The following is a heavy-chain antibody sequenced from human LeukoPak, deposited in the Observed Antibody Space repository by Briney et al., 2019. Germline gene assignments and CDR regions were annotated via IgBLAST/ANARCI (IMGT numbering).Heavy chain of an antibody. D-gene: IGHD3-10*01. CDR2: MYYSGST. J-gene: IGHJ4*02. V-gene: IGHV4-59*01. CDR1: GGSISSYY. CDR3: ARGGYYGSASYFLY. Sequence: SETLSLTCTVSGGSISSYYWSWIRQPPGKGLEWVGYMYYSGSTNYNPSLKSRVTISADTSKNQFSLKLSSVTAADTAVYYCARGGYYGSASYFLYWGQGTLVTVSS.